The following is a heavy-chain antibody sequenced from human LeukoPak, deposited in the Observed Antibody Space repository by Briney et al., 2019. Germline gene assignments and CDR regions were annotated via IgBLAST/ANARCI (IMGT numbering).Heavy chain of an antibody. D-gene: IGHD2-2*01. Sequence: ASVKVSCKASGYTLTSYGISWVRQAPGQGLEWMGWISAYNGNTNYAQKLQGRVTMTTDTSTSTAYMELRSLRSDDTAVYYCARDVCSSTSCYYPPRVGFDYWGQGTLATVSS. CDR3: ARDVCSSTSCYYPPRVGFDY. CDR2: ISAYNGNT. J-gene: IGHJ4*02. CDR1: GYTLTSYG. V-gene: IGHV1-18*01.